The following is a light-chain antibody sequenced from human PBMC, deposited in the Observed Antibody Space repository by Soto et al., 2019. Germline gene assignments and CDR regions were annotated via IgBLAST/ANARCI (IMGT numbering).Light chain of an antibody. Sequence: EIVLTQSPGTLSLSPGERATLSCRASQSVSSSYLAWYQQKPGPAPRLLIYGTSSRATGIPDRFSGSGSGTDFTLTISRLEPEDFAVYHCQQYGNSPYTFGQGTKLEIK. V-gene: IGKV3-20*01. J-gene: IGKJ2*01. CDR1: QSVSSSY. CDR3: QQYGNSPYT. CDR2: GTS.